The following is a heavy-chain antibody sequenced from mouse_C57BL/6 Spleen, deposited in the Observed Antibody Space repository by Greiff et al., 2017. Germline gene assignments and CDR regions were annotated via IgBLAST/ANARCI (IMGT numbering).Heavy chain of an antibody. Sequence: QVELQQSGAELVRPGTSVKMSCKASGYTFTNYWIGWAKQRPGHGLEWIGDIYPGGGYTNYNEKFKGKATLTADKSSSTAYMQFSSLTSEDSAIYYCAREMGVYDGYYFGYWGQGTTLTVSS. CDR1: GYTFTNYW. CDR2: IYPGGGYT. CDR3: AREMGVYDGYYFGY. D-gene: IGHD2-3*01. V-gene: IGHV1-63*01. J-gene: IGHJ2*01.